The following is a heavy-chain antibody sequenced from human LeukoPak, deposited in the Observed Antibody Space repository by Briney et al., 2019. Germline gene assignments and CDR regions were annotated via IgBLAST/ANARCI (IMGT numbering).Heavy chain of an antibody. D-gene: IGHD3-22*01. V-gene: IGHV4-59*01. Sequence: SETLSLTCTVSGGSLSSFYWSWIRQPPGKGLEWIGYIYYSGSTNYNPSLESRVAISVDTSKNQFSLKLSSVTAADTAVYYCARTILEYYYDSNGRYYFDYWGQGTLVTVSS. J-gene: IGHJ4*02. CDR2: IYYSGST. CDR1: GGSLSSFY. CDR3: ARTILEYYYDSNGRYYFDY.